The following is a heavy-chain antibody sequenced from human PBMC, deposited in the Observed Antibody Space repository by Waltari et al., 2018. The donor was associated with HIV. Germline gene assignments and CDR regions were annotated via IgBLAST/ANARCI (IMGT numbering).Heavy chain of an antibody. J-gene: IGHJ4*02. V-gene: IGHV3-23*01. CDR3: VKTLDGDNSFFGH. CDR1: GFTFSTYA. D-gene: IGHD1-1*01. CDR2: RRGRDGST. Sequence: EVQLLESGGDLVQPGGSLRLSCAASGFTFSTYAMAWVRQAPLKGLGGVSTRRGRDGSTEYADAVKGRFSISRDTSKNTLYLQMNSLRVEDTALYYCVKTLDGDNSFFGHGGQGAPVTVSS.